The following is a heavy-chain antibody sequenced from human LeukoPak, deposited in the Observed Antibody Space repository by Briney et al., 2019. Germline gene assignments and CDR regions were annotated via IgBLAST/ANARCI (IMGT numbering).Heavy chain of an antibody. V-gene: IGHV4-59*01. D-gene: IGHD3-22*01. J-gene: IGHJ5*02. Sequence: SETLSLTCTVSGGSISSYYWSWIRQPPGKGLEWIGYIYYSGSTNYNPSLKSRVTISVDTSKHQFSLKLSSVTAADTAVYYCARGDYYDSSGYQTRNWFDPWGQGALVTVSS. CDR3: ARGDYYDSSGYQTRNWFDP. CDR1: GGSISSYY. CDR2: IYYSGST.